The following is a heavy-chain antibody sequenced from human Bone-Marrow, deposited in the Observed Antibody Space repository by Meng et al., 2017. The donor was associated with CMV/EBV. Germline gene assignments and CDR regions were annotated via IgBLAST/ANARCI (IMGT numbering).Heavy chain of an antibody. CDR1: GGSISSSSYY. D-gene: IGHD5-18*01. CDR2: IYYSGST. V-gene: IGHV4-39*07. J-gene: IGHJ3*02. CDR3: ARDQQLQAFDI. Sequence: SETLSLTCTVSGGSISSSSYYWGWIRQPPGKGLEWIGSIYYSGSTYYNPSLKSRVTISVDTSKNQFSLKLSSVTAADTAVYYCARDQQLQAFDIWGQGTMVPVSS.